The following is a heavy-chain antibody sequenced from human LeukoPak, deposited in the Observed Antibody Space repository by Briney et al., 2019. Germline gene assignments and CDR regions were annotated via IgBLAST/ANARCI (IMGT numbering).Heavy chain of an antibody. J-gene: IGHJ4*02. CDR3: ARVLPGGYDYFYYFDY. Sequence: SETLSLTYTVSGRSLSSGDSYWSWIRQPPGKGLEWNEYIYYSGRTYYNPSLKSRVTISVDTSKNQFSLKLSSVTAADTAVYYCARVLPGGYDYFYYFDYWGQGTLVTVSS. CDR2: IYYSGRT. V-gene: IGHV4-30-4*01. D-gene: IGHD5-12*01. CDR1: GRSLSSGDSY.